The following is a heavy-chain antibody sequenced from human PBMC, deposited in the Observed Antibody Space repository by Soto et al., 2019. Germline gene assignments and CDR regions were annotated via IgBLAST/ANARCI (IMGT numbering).Heavy chain of an antibody. CDR2: ISAYNGNT. CDR3: ARDHGPGLPDYYYYGMDV. D-gene: IGHD3-10*01. CDR1: GYTFTSYG. V-gene: IGHV1-18*04. J-gene: IGHJ6*02. Sequence: GASVKVSCKASGYTFTSYGISWVRQAPGQGLEWMGWISAYNGNTNYAQKLQGRVTMTTDTSTSTAYMELRSLRSDDTAVYYCARDHGPGLPDYYYYGMDVWGQGTTVTVSS.